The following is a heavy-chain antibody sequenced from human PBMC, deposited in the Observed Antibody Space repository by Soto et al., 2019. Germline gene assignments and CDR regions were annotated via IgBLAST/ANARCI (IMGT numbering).Heavy chain of an antibody. CDR2: ISGSGGST. D-gene: IGHD5-18*01. J-gene: IGHJ4*02. V-gene: IGHV3-23*01. CDR3: ANGGYSYGYGAEYYFDY. Sequence: GGSLRLSCAASGFTFSSYAMSWIRQAPGKGLEWVSAISGSGGSTYYADSVKGRFTISRDNSKNTLYLQMNSLRAEDTAVYYCANGGYSYGYGAEYYFDYWGQGTLVTVSS. CDR1: GFTFSSYA.